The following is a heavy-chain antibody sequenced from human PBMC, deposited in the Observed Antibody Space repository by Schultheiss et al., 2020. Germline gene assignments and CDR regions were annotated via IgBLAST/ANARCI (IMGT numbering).Heavy chain of an antibody. V-gene: IGHV3-33*01. CDR2: IWYDGSQQ. Sequence: GGSLRLSCAASGFTFSTYGMHWVRQAPGKGLEWVAIIWYDGSQQYYVDSVKGRFTISRDNSKNMFYLQMNSLRPEDTAVYFCARDSAGLDYWGQGTLVTVSS. D-gene: IGHD6-13*01. CDR1: GFTFSTYG. J-gene: IGHJ4*02. CDR3: ARDSAGLDY.